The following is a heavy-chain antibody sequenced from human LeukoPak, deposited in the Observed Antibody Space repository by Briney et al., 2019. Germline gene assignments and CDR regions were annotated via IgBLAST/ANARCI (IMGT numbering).Heavy chain of an antibody. V-gene: IGHV3-23*01. CDR2: ISGSGGST. J-gene: IGHJ6*03. CDR3: AKDSISSYYGSGSSMDV. CDR1: GFTFSSYG. D-gene: IGHD3-10*01. Sequence: NPGGSLRLSCAASGFTFSSYGMRWVRQAPGKGLEWVSAISGSGGSTYYADSVKGRFTISRDNSKNTLYLQMNSLRAEDTAAYYCAKDSISSYYGSGSSMDVWGKGTTVTISS.